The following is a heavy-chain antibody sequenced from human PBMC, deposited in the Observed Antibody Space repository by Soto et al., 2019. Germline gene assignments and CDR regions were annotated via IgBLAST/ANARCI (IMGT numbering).Heavy chain of an antibody. CDR3: ARGLGWFGEYGGLDV. CDR1: GFTFSSYG. V-gene: IGHV3-33*01. CDR2: IWYDGSNK. J-gene: IGHJ6*02. D-gene: IGHD3-10*01. Sequence: PGGSLRLSCAASGFTFSSYGMHWVRQAPGKGLEWVAVIWYDGSNKYYADSVKGRFTISRDNSKNTLYLQMNSLRAEDTAVYYCARGLGWFGEYGGLDVWGQGTTVTVSS.